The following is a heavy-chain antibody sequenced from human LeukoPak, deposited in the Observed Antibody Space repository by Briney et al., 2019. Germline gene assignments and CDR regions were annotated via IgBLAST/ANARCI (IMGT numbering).Heavy chain of an antibody. D-gene: IGHD4-23*01. CDR2: INHSGST. CDR3: ARLNGCNSVFLYYYYYMDV. CDR1: GGSFSGYY. Sequence: SETLSLTCAVYGGSFSGYYWSWIRQPPGKGLEWIGEINHSGSTNYNPSLKSRVTISVDTSKNQFSLKLSSVTAADTAVYYCARLNGCNSVFLYYYYYMDVWGKGTTVTISS. V-gene: IGHV4-34*01. J-gene: IGHJ6*03.